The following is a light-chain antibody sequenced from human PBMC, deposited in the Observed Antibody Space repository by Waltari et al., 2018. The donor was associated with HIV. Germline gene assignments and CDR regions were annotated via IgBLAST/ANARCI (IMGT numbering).Light chain of an antibody. CDR1: SSDVGGYNY. CDR2: EVS. CDR3: SSYTSSSLVV. V-gene: IGLV2-14*01. J-gene: IGLJ2*01. Sequence: QSALTQPASVSGSPGQSITISCTGTSSDVGGYNYVSWYQQHPGKAPKLMIYEVSNRPSGVTIRFSGSKSGNTASLTISGLQAEDKADYYCSSYTSSSLVVFGGGTKLTVL.